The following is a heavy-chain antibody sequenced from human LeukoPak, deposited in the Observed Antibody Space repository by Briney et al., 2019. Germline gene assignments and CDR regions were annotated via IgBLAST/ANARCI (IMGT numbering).Heavy chain of an antibody. CDR1: GYTFTSYD. V-gene: IGHV1-8*01. CDR2: MNPTSGNT. CDR3: ARLRYFDWSPISNFDY. J-gene: IGHJ4*02. D-gene: IGHD3-9*01. Sequence: GASVKVSCKASGYTFTSYDINWVRQATGQGLEWMGWMNPTSGNTGYAQKFQGRVTMTRNTSISTAYMELSSLRSEDTAVYYCARLRYFDWSPISNFDYWGQGTLVTVSS.